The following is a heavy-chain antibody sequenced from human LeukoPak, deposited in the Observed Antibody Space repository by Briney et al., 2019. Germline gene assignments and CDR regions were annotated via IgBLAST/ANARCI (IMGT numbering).Heavy chain of an antibody. CDR2: INSDGSST. J-gene: IGHJ4*02. V-gene: IGHV3-74*01. CDR1: GFTFSSYW. Sequence: GGSLRLSCAASGFTFSSYWMHWVRQAPGKGLVWVSRINSDGSSTNYADSVKGRFTISRDNAKNTLYLQMKSLRAEGTAVYYCARGPYGDPLSLDYWGQGTLVTVSS. D-gene: IGHD4-17*01. CDR3: ARGPYGDPLSLDY.